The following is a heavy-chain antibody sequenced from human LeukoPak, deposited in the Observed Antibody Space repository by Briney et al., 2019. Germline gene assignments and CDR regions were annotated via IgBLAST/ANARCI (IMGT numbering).Heavy chain of an antibody. D-gene: IGHD2-15*01. CDR1: GGSFSGYY. CDR2: INHSGST. J-gene: IGHJ3*02. CDR3: ARGGDIVVVVAATGAFDI. V-gene: IGHV4-34*01. Sequence: KPSETLSLTCAVYGGSFSGYYWSWIRQPPGKGLALIGVINHSGSTNYNPSLKSRVTISLDTSKNQFSLRRSSVSAADTAVYYCARGGDIVVVVAATGAFDIWGQGIMVTVSS.